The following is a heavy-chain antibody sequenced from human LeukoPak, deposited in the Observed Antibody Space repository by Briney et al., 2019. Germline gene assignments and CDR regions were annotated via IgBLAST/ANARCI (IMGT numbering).Heavy chain of an antibody. J-gene: IGHJ4*02. D-gene: IGHD5-24*01. V-gene: IGHV3-23*01. Sequence: PGGSLRLSCAASGFTFSSYAMSWVRQSPGKGLEWVLAISGSCGSTYHADSVKGRFTISRDNSKNTLYLQMNSLRAEDTAVYYCAKEQRRVQQGSFDYWGQGSLVTASS. CDR2: ISGSCGST. CDR1: GFTFSSYA. CDR3: AKEQRRVQQGSFDY.